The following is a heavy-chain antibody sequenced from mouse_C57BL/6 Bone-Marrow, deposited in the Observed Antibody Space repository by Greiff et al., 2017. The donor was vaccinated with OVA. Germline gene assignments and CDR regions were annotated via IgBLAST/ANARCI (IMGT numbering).Heavy chain of an antibody. CDR1: GYTFTSYW. V-gene: IGHV1-55*01. CDR2: IYPGSGGT. CDR3: ACGNLDYFDY. D-gene: IGHD2-1*01. Sequence: QVHVKQPGAELVKPGASVKMSCKASGYTFTSYWITWVKQRPGQGLEWIGCIYPGSGGTDYTEKFQSKATLTVDTSSSTAYMQLSSLTSEDSAVYYCACGNLDYFDYWGQGTTLTVSS. J-gene: IGHJ2*01.